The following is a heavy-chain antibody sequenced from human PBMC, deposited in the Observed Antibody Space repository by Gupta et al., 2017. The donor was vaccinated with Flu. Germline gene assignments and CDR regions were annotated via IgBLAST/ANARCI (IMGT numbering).Heavy chain of an antibody. J-gene: IGHJ6*02. Sequence: EVQLVESGGGLVQPGGSLRLSCTASRFPFNTYWMSWVCRAPGTGLEWVAHIKEDGSETNYVDSVKGRFTISRDNAKNSLYLQWNSLRVEDTAVYYCTRDRKPTKRNDYYGVDVWGQGTTVTVSS. CDR1: RFPFNTYW. CDR3: TRDRKPTKRNDYYGVDV. V-gene: IGHV3-7*01. CDR2: IKEDGSET.